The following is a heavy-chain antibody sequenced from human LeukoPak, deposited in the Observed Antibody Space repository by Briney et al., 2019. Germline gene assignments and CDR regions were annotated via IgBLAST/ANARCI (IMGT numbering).Heavy chain of an antibody. J-gene: IGHJ4*02. V-gene: IGHV4-39*01. CDR1: GGSISSSSYY. D-gene: IGHD6-19*01. Sequence: SETLSLTCTVSGGSISSSSYYWGWIRQPPGKGLEWIGSIYYSGSTYYNPSLKSRVTISVDTSKNQFSLKLSSVTAADTAVYYCARHSAVVAGIDYWGQGTLVTVSS. CDR2: IYYSGST. CDR3: ARHSAVVAGIDY.